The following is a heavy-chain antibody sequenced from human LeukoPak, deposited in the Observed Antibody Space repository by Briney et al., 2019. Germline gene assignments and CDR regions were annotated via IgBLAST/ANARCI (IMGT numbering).Heavy chain of an antibody. Sequence: GGSLRLSCAASGFTFSSYAMSWVRQAPGKGLEWVSAISGSGGSTYYADSVKGRFTISRDNSKNTLYLQMNSLRAEDTAVYYCARAPGWSNFFDYWGQGTLVTVSS. V-gene: IGHV3-23*01. CDR2: ISGSGGST. D-gene: IGHD1-20*01. CDR3: ARAPGWSNFFDY. CDR1: GFTFSSYA. J-gene: IGHJ4*02.